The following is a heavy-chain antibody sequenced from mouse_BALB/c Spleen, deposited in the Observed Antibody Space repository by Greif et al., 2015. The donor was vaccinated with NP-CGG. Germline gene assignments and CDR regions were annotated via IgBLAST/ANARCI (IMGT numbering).Heavy chain of an antibody. CDR2: IYPGDGDT. Sequence: VQLQQSGAELVRPGSSMKISCKASGYAFSSYWMNWVKQRPGQGLEWIGQIYPGDGDTNYNGKFKGKATLTANKSSSTAYMQLSSLTSGDSAVYFCARWGDYHYWGQGATLTVSS. CDR1: GYAFSSYW. J-gene: IGHJ2*01. D-gene: IGHD2-4*01. V-gene: IGHV1-80*01. CDR3: ARWGDYHY.